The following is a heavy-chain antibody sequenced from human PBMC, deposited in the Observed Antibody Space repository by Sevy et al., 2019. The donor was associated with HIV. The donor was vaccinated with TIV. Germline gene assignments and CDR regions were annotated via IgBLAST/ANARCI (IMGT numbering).Heavy chain of an antibody. J-gene: IGHJ6*02. CDR2: ISAYNGNT. V-gene: IGHV1-18*01. D-gene: IGHD3-3*01. Sequence: ASVKVSCKASGYTFTSYGISWVRQAPGQGLEWMGWISAYNGNTNYAQKLQGRVTMTTDTSTSTAYMELRSLRSDDTAVYYCAREPYYDFWSGYPHGFYYYGMDVWAKGPRSPSP. CDR1: GYTFTSYG. CDR3: AREPYYDFWSGYPHGFYYYGMDV.